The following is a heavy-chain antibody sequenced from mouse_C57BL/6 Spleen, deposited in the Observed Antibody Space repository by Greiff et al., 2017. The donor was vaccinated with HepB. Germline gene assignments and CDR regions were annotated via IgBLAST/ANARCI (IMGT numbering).Heavy chain of an antibody. J-gene: IGHJ3*01. CDR3: ARVNKRGSWFAY. CDR2: INPNNGGT. D-gene: IGHD3-1*01. V-gene: IGHV1-18*01. Sequence: VQLKQSGPELVKPGASVKIPCKASGYTFTDYNMDWVKQSHGKSLEWIGDINPNNGGTIYNQKFKGKATLTVDKSSSTAYMELRSLTSEDTAVYYCARVNKRGSWFAYWGQGTLVTVSA. CDR1: GYTFTDYN.